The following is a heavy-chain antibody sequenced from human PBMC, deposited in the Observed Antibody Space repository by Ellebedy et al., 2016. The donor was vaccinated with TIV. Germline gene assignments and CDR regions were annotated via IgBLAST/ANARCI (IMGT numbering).Heavy chain of an antibody. CDR3: AKGWLRAWFDP. D-gene: IGHD5-12*01. CDR1: GDSVSSNSAA. Sequence: SQTLSLTCAISGDSVSSNSAAWSWIRQSPSRGLEWLGRAYYTSKWYNDYAVSVKSRITINPDTSKNQISLQLDSVTPEDTAVYYCAKGWLRAWFDPWGQGTLVIVSS. J-gene: IGHJ5*02. V-gene: IGHV6-1*01. CDR2: AYYTSKWYN.